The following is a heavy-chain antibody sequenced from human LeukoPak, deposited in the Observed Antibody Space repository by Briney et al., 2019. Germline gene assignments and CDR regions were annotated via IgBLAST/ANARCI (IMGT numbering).Heavy chain of an antibody. CDR2: IYPGDSDI. CDR1: GYSFTNYW. D-gene: IGHD3-16*01. Sequence: GGSLRLSXKGSGYSFTNYWIGWVRQMPGNGLEWMGIIYPGDSDIKYSPSFQGQVTISVDKSISTAYLQWSSLKASDTAIYYCARPHYSDSIGYYFDSWGQGTLVTVPS. CDR3: ARPHYSDSIGYYFDS. J-gene: IGHJ4*02. V-gene: IGHV5-51*01.